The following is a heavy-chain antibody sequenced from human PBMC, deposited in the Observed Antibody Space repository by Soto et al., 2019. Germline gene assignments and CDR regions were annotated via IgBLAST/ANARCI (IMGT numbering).Heavy chain of an antibody. CDR2: IYKSATT. V-gene: IGHV4-30-4*01. D-gene: IGHD2-15*01. CDR3: ARGRYCLTGRCFPNWFDS. CDR1: GDSISSVDYF. J-gene: IGHJ5*01. Sequence: SETLSLTCSVSGDSISSVDYFWAWIRQPPGQALEYIGYIYKSATTYYNPSFESRVAISLDTSKSQFSLNVTSVTAADTAVYFCARGRYCLTGRCFPNWFDSWGQGTLVTVSS.